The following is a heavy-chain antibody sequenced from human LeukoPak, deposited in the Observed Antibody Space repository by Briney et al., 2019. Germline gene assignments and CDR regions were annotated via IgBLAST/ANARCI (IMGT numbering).Heavy chain of an antibody. CDR3: AGDRTKHTVTTHFDL. D-gene: IGHD4-17*01. Sequence: SSETLSLTCTVSGDSISSNSDYWGWIRQPPGKGLEWIGSAYYRGSTDYNPSIKSRVTISVDTSKNQLSLRLDSVTAADTAVYYCAGDRTKHTVTTHFDLWGQGSLVVVSS. J-gene: IGHJ4*02. V-gene: IGHV4-39*07. CDR2: AYYRGST. CDR1: GDSISSNSDY.